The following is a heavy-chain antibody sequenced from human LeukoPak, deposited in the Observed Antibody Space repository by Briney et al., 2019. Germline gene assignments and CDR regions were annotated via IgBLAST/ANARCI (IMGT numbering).Heavy chain of an antibody. CDR3: ARVTGV. J-gene: IGHJ6*04. V-gene: IGHV4-61*02. CDR2: IYTSGST. Sequence: PSETLSPTCTVSGASISSGSYYWSWIRQPAGKGLEWIGRIYTSGSTNFNPSLQSRVTISVDTSKNQFSLNLSSVTAADTAVYYCARVTGVWGKGTTVTVSS. CDR1: GASISSGSYY.